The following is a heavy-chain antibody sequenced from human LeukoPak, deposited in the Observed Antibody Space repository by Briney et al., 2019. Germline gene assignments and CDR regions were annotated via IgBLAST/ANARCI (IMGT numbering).Heavy chain of an antibody. V-gene: IGHV4-61*01. CDR3: ARNSRYCRGGSCYPNWFDP. J-gene: IGHJ5*02. CDR1: GGSVSSGSYY. CDR2: ISYSGST. D-gene: IGHD2-15*01. Sequence: SETLSLTCTVSGGSVSSGSYYWSWIRQPPGKGLEWIGYISYSGSTNYNPSLKSRVTISVDTSKNQFSLKLTSVTAADTALYYCARNSRYCRGGSCYPNWFDPWGQGTLVTVSS.